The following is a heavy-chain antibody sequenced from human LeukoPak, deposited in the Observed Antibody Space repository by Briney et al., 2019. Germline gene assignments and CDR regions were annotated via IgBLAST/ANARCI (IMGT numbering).Heavy chain of an antibody. D-gene: IGHD6-13*01. CDR3: AKRGIAAAASFDY. Sequence: GWSLRLSCAASGFTFCSYAMSWVCRAPGKWLAWFSTISGNGDYTYYADSVKGRFTISRDNSKNSLYLQMNSLRADDTAVYYCAKRGIAAAASFDYWGQGTLVSVSS. J-gene: IGHJ4*02. CDR2: ISGNGDYT. CDR1: GFTFCSYA. V-gene: IGHV3-23*01.